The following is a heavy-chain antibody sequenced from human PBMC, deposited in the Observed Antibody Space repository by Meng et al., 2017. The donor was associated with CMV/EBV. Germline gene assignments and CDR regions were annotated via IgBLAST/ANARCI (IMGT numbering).Heavy chain of an antibody. J-gene: IGHJ4*02. CDR3: ARVTMGIRLGDTSGLDY. D-gene: IGHD3-16*01. CDR2: ISSSSSTI. CDR1: GFTFSSYS. Sequence: GGSLRLSCAAPGFTFSSYSMNWVRQAPGKGLEWVSYISSSSSTIYYADSVKGRFTISRDNAKNSLYLQMNSLRAEDTAVYYCARVTMGIRLGDTSGLDYWGQGTLVTVSS. V-gene: IGHV3-48*04.